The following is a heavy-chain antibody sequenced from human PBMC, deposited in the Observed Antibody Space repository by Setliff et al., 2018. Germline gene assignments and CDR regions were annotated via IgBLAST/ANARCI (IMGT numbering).Heavy chain of an antibody. V-gene: IGHV1-8*03. CDR2: MNPNSGHT. D-gene: IGHD1-26*01. CDR1: GYTFTSYD. CDR3: ARGSRSGGKGGYNWFDP. J-gene: IGHJ5*02. Sequence: ASVKVSCKASGYTFTSYDINWVRQATGQGLEWMGWMNPNSGHTGYAQKFQGRVTITRNTSISTTYMELSSLRSEDTAVYYWARGSRSGGKGGYNWFDPWGQGTLVTVSS.